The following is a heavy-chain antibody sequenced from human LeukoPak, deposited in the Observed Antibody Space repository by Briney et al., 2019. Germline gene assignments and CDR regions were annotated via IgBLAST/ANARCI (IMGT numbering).Heavy chain of an antibody. V-gene: IGHV3-7*03. Sequence: GGSLRLSCAASGFTFGSYWMSWVRQAPGKGLEWVANIKQDGSEKYYVDSVKGRFTISRDNAKNSLYLQMNSLRAEDTAVYYCARDWYVAAAGKVSGMDVWGQGTTVTVSS. J-gene: IGHJ6*02. CDR1: GFTFGSYW. CDR3: ARDWYVAAAGKVSGMDV. CDR2: IKQDGSEK. D-gene: IGHD6-13*01.